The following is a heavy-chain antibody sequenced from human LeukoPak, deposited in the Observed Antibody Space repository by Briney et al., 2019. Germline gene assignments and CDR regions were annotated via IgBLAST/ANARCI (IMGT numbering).Heavy chain of an antibody. V-gene: IGHV4-38-2*02. CDR2: IYHSGST. CDR3: ARELVVGMHFYNMDI. J-gene: IGHJ6*03. D-gene: IGHD3-9*01. CDR1: GYSISSGYY. Sequence: SETLSLTCAVSGYSISSGYYWGWIRQPPGKGLEWIGSIYHSGSTYYNPSLKGRVTISVDTSKNQFSLKLSSVTAADTAVYYCARELVVGMHFYNMDIWGKGTPVTVSS.